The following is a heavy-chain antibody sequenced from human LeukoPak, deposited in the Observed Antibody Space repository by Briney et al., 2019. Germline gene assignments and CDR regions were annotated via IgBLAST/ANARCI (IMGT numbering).Heavy chain of an antibody. V-gene: IGHV3-30-3*01. CDR3: ARSPWYYYGMDV. CDR2: IPYDGSNK. Sequence: GGSLRLSCAASGFTFSSYAMHWVRQAPGKGLEWVAVIPYDGSNKYYADSVKGRFTISRDNSKNTLYLQMNSLRAEDTAVYYCARSPWYYYGMDVWGQGTTVTVSS. CDR1: GFTFSSYA. J-gene: IGHJ6*02.